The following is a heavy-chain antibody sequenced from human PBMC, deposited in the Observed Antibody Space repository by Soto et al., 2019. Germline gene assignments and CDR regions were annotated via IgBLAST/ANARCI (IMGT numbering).Heavy chain of an antibody. D-gene: IGHD2-2*01. Sequence: ASVNVSCKASGFTFTGYHMHWVRQAPGQGLEWMGWINPNSGGTNYAQKFQGRVTMTRDTSISTAYMELSRLTSDDTAVYYCARTYCSSTSCSDYFDYWGQGTLVTVS. CDR2: INPNSGGT. CDR1: GFTFTGYH. V-gene: IGHV1-2*02. J-gene: IGHJ4*02. CDR3: ARTYCSSTSCSDYFDY.